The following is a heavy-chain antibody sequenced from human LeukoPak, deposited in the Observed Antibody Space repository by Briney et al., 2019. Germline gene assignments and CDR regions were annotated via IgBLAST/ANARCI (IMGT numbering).Heavy chain of an antibody. Sequence: GASVKVSCKASGYIFTTYDIGWVRQATGQGLEWMSWLNPNSGNAGYAQKLQGRVTISRNTSISTAYMELSSLRSDDTAIYYCARRKFLGWFDPWGQGTLVTVSS. V-gene: IGHV1-8*03. D-gene: IGHD7-27*01. J-gene: IGHJ5*02. CDR1: GYIFTTYD. CDR2: LNPNSGNA. CDR3: ARRKFLGWFDP.